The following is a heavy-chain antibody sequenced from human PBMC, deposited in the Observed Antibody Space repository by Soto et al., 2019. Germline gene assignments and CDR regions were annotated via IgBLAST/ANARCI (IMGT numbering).Heavy chain of an antibody. CDR1: GFTFSSYA. D-gene: IGHD6-13*01. CDR2: ISGSGGST. CDR3: ARGAAAGSRFDP. V-gene: IGHV3-23*01. Sequence: QAGGALRLSCAASGFTFSSYAMSWVRQAPGKGLEWVSAISGSGGSTYYADSVKGRFTISRDNSKNTLYLQMNSLRAEDTAVYYCARGAAAGSRFDPWGQGTLVTVYS. J-gene: IGHJ5*02.